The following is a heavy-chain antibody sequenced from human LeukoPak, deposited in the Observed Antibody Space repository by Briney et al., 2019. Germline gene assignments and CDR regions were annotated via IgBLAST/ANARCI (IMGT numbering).Heavy chain of an antibody. Sequence: ASVKVSCKASGYTFTSYDINWVRQATGQGLEWMGWMNPNSGNTGYAQKFQGRVTMTRNTSISTAYMELSSLRSEDTAVYYCARDREYSSGWYHHYYYYGMDVWGQGPRSPSP. CDR3: ARDREYSSGWYHHYYYYGMDV. CDR1: GYTFTSYD. CDR2: MNPNSGNT. J-gene: IGHJ6*02. V-gene: IGHV1-8*01. D-gene: IGHD6-19*01.